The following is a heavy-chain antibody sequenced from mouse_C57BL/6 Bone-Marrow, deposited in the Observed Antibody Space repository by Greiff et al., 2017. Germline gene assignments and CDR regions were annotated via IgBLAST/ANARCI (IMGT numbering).Heavy chain of an antibody. V-gene: IGHV1-75*01. J-gene: IGHJ3*01. CDR2: IFPGGGST. CDR3: ARFSCGIAWFAY. CDR1: GYTFTDYY. Sequence: QVQLQQSGPELVKPGASVKISCKASGYTFTDYYINWVKQRPGQGLEWIGWIFPGGGSTYYNGKFKGKATLTVDKSSSTAYMLLSSLTSEDSAVYFCARFSCGIAWFAYWGQGTLVTVAA. D-gene: IGHD1-1*02.